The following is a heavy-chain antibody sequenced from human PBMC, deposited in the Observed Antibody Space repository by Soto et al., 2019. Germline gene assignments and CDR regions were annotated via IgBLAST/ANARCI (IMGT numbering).Heavy chain of an antibody. D-gene: IGHD6-19*01. J-gene: IGHJ4*02. Sequence: GASVKVSCKASGFTFTSSAVQWVRQARGQRLEWIGWIVVGSGNTNYAQKFQERVTMTRDTSTSTVYMELSSLRSEDTAVYYCARARPYSSGWYYFDYWGQGTLVTVSS. V-gene: IGHV1-58*01. CDR3: ARARPYSSGWYYFDY. CDR2: IVVGSGNT. CDR1: GFTFTSSA.